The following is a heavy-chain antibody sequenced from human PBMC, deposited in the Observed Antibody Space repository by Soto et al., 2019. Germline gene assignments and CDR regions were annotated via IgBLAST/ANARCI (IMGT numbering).Heavy chain of an antibody. CDR2: INPSGGTT. Sequence: QVQLAQSGTEVKKPGASVKVSCKTSGYIFTSYYIHWVRQAPGQGLEWMGIINPSGGTTTYAQKFQGRCTMTRDTSTSTVYMELSSLRSEDTAVYYCARGPATAPDAYWGLGTLVTVSS. J-gene: IGHJ4*02. D-gene: IGHD2-2*01. CDR1: GYIFTSYY. V-gene: IGHV1-46*01. CDR3: ARGPATAPDAY.